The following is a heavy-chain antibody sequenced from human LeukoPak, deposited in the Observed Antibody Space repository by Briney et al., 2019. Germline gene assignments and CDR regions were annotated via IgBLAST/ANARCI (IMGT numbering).Heavy chain of an antibody. CDR3: AKDGYGGYCSGGSCRTNFDY. Sequence: PGGSLRLSCAASGFTFSSYAMSWVRQAPGKGLEWVSAISGSGGSTYYADSVKGRFTISRDNSKNTLYLQMNSLRAEDTAVYYCAKDGYGGYCSGGSCRTNFDYWGQGTLVTVSS. V-gene: IGHV3-23*01. D-gene: IGHD2-15*01. J-gene: IGHJ4*02. CDR1: GFTFSSYA. CDR2: ISGSGGST.